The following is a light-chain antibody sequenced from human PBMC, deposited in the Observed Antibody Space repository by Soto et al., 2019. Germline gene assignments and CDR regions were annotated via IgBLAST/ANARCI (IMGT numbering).Light chain of an antibody. Sequence: EIVLTQSPATLSLSPGERATLSCRASQSVSSYLAWYQHKPGQAPRLLIYDASNRSTGIPARFSGSGSGTDFTLTISRLEPEDFAVYYCLHRYNGPLTFGGGTKVEIK. CDR3: LHRYNGPLT. CDR1: QSVSSY. J-gene: IGKJ4*01. V-gene: IGKV3-11*01. CDR2: DAS.